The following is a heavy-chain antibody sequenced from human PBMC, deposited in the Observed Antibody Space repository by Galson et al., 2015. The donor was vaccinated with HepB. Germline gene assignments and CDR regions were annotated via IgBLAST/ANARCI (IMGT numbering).Heavy chain of an antibody. D-gene: IGHD6-13*01. Sequence: SLRLSCAASRFIFSNYGMHWVRQAPGKGLEWVAAITYDGSGEYYADSVKGRFIISRDNSKNTLYLQMNSLRAEDTAVYYCAKRAQYSSTWGRTRFSSYFDMDVWGQGTTVTVSS. V-gene: IGHV3-30*18. CDR2: ITYDGSGE. J-gene: IGHJ6*02. CDR3: AKRAQYSSTWGRTRFSSYFDMDV. CDR1: RFIFSNYG.